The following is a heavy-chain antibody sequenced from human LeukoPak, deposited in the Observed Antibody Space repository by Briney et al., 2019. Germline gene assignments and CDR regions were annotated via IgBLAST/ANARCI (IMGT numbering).Heavy chain of an antibody. CDR3: AREDFTAAGTSNFNY. J-gene: IGHJ4*02. CDR1: GGSISSYY. Sequence: SETLSLTCTVSGGSISSYYWSWIRQPPGKGLEWIGSIYYSGSTQYNPSLKSRVTISLDTSKNQFSLKVNSVTAADTAVYYCAREDFTAAGTSNFNYWGQGTLVTVSS. CDR2: IYYSGST. V-gene: IGHV4-59*12. D-gene: IGHD6-13*01.